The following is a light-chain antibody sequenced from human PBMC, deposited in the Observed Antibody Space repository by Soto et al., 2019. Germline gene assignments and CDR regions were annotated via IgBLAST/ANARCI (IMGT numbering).Light chain of an antibody. Sequence: DIQLTQSPSSLSASVGDSVTITCRASQGISTYLNWYQKKAGKAPKLLIYTASSLQSGVPSRFRGSGSGTDFTLIISSLQPEDFATYHCQQSFSAPFTFGGGTKVEIK. V-gene: IGKV1-39*01. CDR3: QQSFSAPFT. CDR2: TAS. J-gene: IGKJ4*01. CDR1: QGISTY.